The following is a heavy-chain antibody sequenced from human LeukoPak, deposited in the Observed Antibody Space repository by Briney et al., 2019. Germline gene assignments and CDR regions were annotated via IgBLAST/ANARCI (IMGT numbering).Heavy chain of an antibody. CDR1: GFTFSSYS. Sequence: GGSLRLSCAASGFTFSSYSMNWVRQAPGKGLEWVSSISSSSSYIYYADSVKGRFTISRDNAKNSLYLQMNSLRAEDTAVYYCARGRGGYTPDYMDVWGKGATVTVSS. CDR3: ARGRGGYTPDYMDV. V-gene: IGHV3-21*03. CDR2: ISSSSSYI. D-gene: IGHD5-12*01. J-gene: IGHJ6*03.